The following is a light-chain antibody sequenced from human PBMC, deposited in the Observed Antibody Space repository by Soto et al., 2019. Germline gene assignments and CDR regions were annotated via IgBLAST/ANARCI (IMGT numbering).Light chain of an antibody. Sequence: QSALTQPASVSGSPGQSIAIACTGASSDIGAYNYFSWHQQHPGKAPKLMIYDANNRPSGVSDRFSGSKSGYTASLTISGLQAEDEADYYCISYTTSGTNVFGTGTKVTVL. J-gene: IGLJ1*01. V-gene: IGLV2-14*03. CDR1: SSDIGAYNY. CDR2: DAN. CDR3: ISYTTSGTNV.